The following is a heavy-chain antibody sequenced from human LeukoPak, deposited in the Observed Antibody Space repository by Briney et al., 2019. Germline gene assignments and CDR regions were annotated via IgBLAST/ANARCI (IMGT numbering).Heavy chain of an antibody. Sequence: GGSLRLSCAASGFTFSSYSMTWVRQAPGKGLEWVSSISSSSSHIYYADSVKGRFTISRDNAKDSLYLQMNSLRAEDTAVYYCARDEVGTIDYWGQGTLVTVSS. D-gene: IGHD1-26*01. V-gene: IGHV3-21*01. CDR1: GFTFSSYS. J-gene: IGHJ4*02. CDR3: ARDEVGTIDY. CDR2: ISSSSSHI.